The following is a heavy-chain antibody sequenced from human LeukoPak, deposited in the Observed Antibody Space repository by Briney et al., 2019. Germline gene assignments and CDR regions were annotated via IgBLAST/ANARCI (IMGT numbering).Heavy chain of an antibody. CDR1: GYTFTDYY. CDR2: INPNSGGT. J-gene: IGHJ4*02. Sequence: GASVKVSCKASGYTFTDYYVHWVRQAPGQGLEWMGWINPNSGGTNHAQKFQGRVTMTRDTSISTAYMELSRLRSDDTAVYYCARGDHYDVLTGFQTPSHLSDYWGQGTLVTVSS. V-gene: IGHV1-2*02. CDR3: ARGDHYDVLTGFQTPSHLSDY. D-gene: IGHD3-9*01.